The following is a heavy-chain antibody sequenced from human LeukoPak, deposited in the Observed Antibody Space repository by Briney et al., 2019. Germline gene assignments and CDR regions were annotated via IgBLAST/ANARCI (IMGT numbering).Heavy chain of an antibody. V-gene: IGHV3-48*01. CDR2: ISSSSSTI. CDR1: GFTFSSYS. J-gene: IGHJ6*03. CDR3: ARSTIFYYYYMDV. D-gene: IGHD3-3*01. Sequence: GGSLRLSCAASGFTFSSYSINWVRQAPGKGLEWVSYISSSSSTIYYADSVKGRFTISRDNAKNSLYLQMNSLRAEDTAVYYCARSTIFYYYYMDVWGKGTTVTVSS.